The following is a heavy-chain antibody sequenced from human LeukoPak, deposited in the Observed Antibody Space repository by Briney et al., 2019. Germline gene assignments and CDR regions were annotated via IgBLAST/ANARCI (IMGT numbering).Heavy chain of an antibody. D-gene: IGHD3-3*01. CDR3: AREPFWSGYYYNLHLDY. V-gene: IGHV3-13*01. CDR2: IGTAGDT. J-gene: IGHJ4*02. CDR1: GFTFSSYD. Sequence: PGGSLRLSCAASGFTFSSYDMHWVRQATGKGLEWVSAIGTAGDTYYPGSVKGRFTISRENAKNSLYLQMNSLRAGDTAVYYCAREPFWSGYYYNLHLDYWGQGTLVTVSS.